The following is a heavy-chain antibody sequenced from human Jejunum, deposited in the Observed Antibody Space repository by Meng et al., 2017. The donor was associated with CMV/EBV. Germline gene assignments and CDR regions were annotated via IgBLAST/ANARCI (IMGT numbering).Heavy chain of an antibody. Sequence: TFSGNWLHWVRQPPGKGLVWVSRISGDGSVTNYADSVKGRFIISRDNARNTLYLQMSGLRAEDTAVYYCARTPLYCSSASCYTFDYWGQGTLVTVSS. CDR2: ISGDGSVT. CDR1: TFSGNW. V-gene: IGHV3-74*01. J-gene: IGHJ4*02. CDR3: ARTPLYCSSASCYTFDY. D-gene: IGHD2-2*01.